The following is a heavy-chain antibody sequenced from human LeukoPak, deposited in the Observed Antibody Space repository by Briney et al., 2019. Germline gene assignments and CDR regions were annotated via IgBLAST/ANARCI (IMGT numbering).Heavy chain of an antibody. CDR3: ARQRGSGCLDY. J-gene: IGHJ4*02. D-gene: IGHD6-19*01. V-gene: IGHV3-7*01. Sequence: QPGGSLRLSCAASGFTLSNYWMSWVRQAPGKGLEWVANIKQDGSETYYVDSVKGRFTISRDNAKNSLSLQMNSLRAEDTAVYYCARQRGSGCLDYWGQGTLVTVSS. CDR1: GFTLSNYW. CDR2: IKQDGSET.